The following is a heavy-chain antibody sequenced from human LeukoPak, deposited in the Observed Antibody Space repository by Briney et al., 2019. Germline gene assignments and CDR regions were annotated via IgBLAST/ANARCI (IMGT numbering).Heavy chain of an antibody. J-gene: IGHJ4*02. Sequence: AGGSLRLSCAASGFTVSSNYMSWVRQAPGKGLEWVSVIYSGGSTYYADSVKGRFTISRDNSKNTLYLQMNSLRAEDTAVYYCASEGYYDSSGYYYEGARFDYWGQGTLVTVSS. CDR1: GFTVSSNY. CDR3: ASEGYYDSSGYYYEGARFDY. CDR2: IYSGGST. D-gene: IGHD3-22*01. V-gene: IGHV3-53*01.